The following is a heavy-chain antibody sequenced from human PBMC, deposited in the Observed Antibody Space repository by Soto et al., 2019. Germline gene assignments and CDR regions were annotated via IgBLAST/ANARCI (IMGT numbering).Heavy chain of an antibody. CDR1: ADTFNRYT. Sequence: QVHLVQSGAEVKKPGSSVNVACKASADTFNRYTISWVRQAPGQGHEWMGRIIPMSPMPIYAKKFRGRVTFTADKSTTSVYKELSSLTSDDTAVYYCARGEGGNGNWYTLWGQGTLVTVSS. D-gene: IGHD2-15*01. J-gene: IGHJ4*02. CDR3: ARGEGGNGNWYTL. V-gene: IGHV1-69*02. CDR2: IIPMSPMP.